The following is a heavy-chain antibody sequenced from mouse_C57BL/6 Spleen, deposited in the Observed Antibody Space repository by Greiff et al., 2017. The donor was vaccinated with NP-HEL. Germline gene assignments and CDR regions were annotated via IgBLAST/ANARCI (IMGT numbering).Heavy chain of an antibody. J-gene: IGHJ4*01. D-gene: IGHD2-5*01. CDR2: IDPSDSYT. CDR1: GYTFTSYW. V-gene: IGHV1-50*01. CDR3: ARSDYSNYDYYAMDY. Sequence: QVQLKQPGAELVKPGASVKLSCKASGYTFTSYWMQWVKQRPGQGLEWIGEIDPSDSYTNYNQKFKGKATLTVDTSSSTAYMQLSSLTSEDSAVYYCARSDYSNYDYYAMDYWGQGTSVTVSS.